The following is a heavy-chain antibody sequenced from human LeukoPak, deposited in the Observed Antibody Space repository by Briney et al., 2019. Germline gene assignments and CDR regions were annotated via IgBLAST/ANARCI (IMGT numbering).Heavy chain of an antibody. CDR1: GLTFSSYSSTYN. J-gene: IGHJ4*02. Sequence: GGSLRLSCAASGLTFSSYSSTYNMNWVRQAPGKGLEWVSSISVRSSHIYYADSVKGRFTISRDNAKNSLYLQMNSLRAEDTAVYFCARGYDSSGYYPGALDYWGQGTLVTVSS. D-gene: IGHD3-22*01. CDR2: ISVRSSHI. CDR3: ARGYDSSGYYPGALDY. V-gene: IGHV3-21*01.